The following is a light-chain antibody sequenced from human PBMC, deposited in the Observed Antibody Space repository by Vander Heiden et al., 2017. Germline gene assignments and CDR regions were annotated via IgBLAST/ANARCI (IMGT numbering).Light chain of an antibody. CDR1: QSVSSY. CDR2: DAS. J-gene: IGKJ1*01. CDR3: RRRCTWPRT. V-gene: IGKV3-11*01. Sequence: EIVLTQSPATLSLSPGERATLSCRASQSVSSYLAWYQQKPGQAPRLLIYDASNTATPIPARFSGTGSGSDFTLSIISLEPEDFAVYYCRRRCTWPRTFGEGTKVEIK.